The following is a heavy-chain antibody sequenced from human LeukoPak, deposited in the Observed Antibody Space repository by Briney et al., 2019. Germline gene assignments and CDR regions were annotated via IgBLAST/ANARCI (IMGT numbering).Heavy chain of an antibody. D-gene: IGHD6-19*01. Sequence: GGSLRLSCAASGFTFSNYAMSWVRQAPGKGLVWVSHINSDGSSTTYADSVKGRFTISRDNAKNSLYLQMNSLRAEDTAVYYCAREVVSGWYFRFDPWGQGTLVTVSS. CDR3: AREVVSGWYFRFDP. J-gene: IGHJ5*02. CDR1: GFTFSNYA. CDR2: INSDGSST. V-gene: IGHV3-74*01.